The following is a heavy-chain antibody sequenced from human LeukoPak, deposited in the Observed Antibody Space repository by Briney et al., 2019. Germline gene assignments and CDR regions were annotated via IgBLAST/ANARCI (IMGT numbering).Heavy chain of an antibody. CDR2: ISYDGSSK. Sequence: GGSLRLSCAASGFTFGHYAIHWVRQAPGKGLEWVSVISYDGSSKYYGDSVKGRFTISRDNAKNSLYLQMNSLRAEDTALYYCAKDGRGYDILTGYIPTYGMDVWGQGTTVTVSS. CDR3: AKDGRGYDILTGYIPTYGMDV. J-gene: IGHJ6*02. V-gene: IGHV3-30-3*01. D-gene: IGHD3-9*01. CDR1: GFTFGHYA.